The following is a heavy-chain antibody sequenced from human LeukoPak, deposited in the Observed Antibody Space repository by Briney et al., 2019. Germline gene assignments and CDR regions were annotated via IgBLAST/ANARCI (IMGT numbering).Heavy chain of an antibody. CDR2: IYYSGST. CDR1: GGSIRSSSYY. V-gene: IGHV4-39*01. CDR3: ARHGYCSSTSCYKNWFDP. J-gene: IGHJ5*02. D-gene: IGHD2-2*02. Sequence: SETLSLTCTVSGGSIRSSSYYWGWIRQPPGKGLEWIGSIYYSGSTYYNPSLKSRVTISVDTSKNQFSLKLSSVTAADTAVYYCARHGYCSSTSCYKNWFDPWGQGTLVTVSS.